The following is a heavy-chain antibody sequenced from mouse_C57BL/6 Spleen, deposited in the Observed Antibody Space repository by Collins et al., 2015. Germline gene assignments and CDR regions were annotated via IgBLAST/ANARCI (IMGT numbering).Heavy chain of an antibody. V-gene: IGHV1-55*01. Sequence: QVLLQQSGAELVKPGASVKMSCKASGYTFTSYWITWVKQRPGQGLEWIGDIYPGSGSTNYNEKFKSKATLTVDTSSSTAYMQFSSLTSEDSAAYYCARDEGSYYFDYWGQGTTLTVSS. CDR2: IYPGSGST. CDR3: ARDEGSYYFDY. J-gene: IGHJ2*01. CDR1: GYTFTSYW.